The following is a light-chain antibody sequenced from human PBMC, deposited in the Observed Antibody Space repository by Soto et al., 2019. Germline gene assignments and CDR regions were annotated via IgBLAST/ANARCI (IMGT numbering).Light chain of an antibody. CDR1: QSVLYSSNNKSY. CDR3: QQYFSTPWT. Sequence: DIVMTQSPDSLAVSLGERASINCKSTQSVLYSSNNKSYLAWYQQKPGQPPKLLLYWASTRDSGVPDRFRGSGSGTDFTLTISGLRAEDVAVYYCQQYFSTPWTFGQGTKVDIK. J-gene: IGKJ1*01. V-gene: IGKV4-1*01. CDR2: WAS.